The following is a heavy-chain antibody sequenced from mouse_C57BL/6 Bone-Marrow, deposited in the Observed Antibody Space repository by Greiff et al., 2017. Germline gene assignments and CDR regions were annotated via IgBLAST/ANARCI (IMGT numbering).Heavy chain of an antibody. CDR3: ARDNSNYYAMDY. CDR2: ISDGGSYP. D-gene: IGHD2-5*01. J-gene: IGHJ4*01. Sequence: EVQLQESGGGLVKPGGSLTLSCAASGFTFSSYAMSWVRQTPEKRLEWVATISDGGSYPYYPDTVKGRFTISSYNAKNNLYLQMSHLKSEDTAMYYCARDNSNYYAMDYRGQGTSGTVSA. CDR1: GFTFSSYA. V-gene: IGHV5-4*01.